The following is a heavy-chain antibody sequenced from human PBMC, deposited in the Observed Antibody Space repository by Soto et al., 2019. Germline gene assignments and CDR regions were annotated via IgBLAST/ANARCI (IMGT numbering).Heavy chain of an antibody. CDR2: IWYDGSNK. V-gene: IGHV3-33*01. CDR3: ARAGSDYFAH. CDR1: GFTFSSYG. Sequence: QVQLVESGGGVVQPGRSLRLSCAASGFTFSSYGMHWVRQAPGKGLEWVAVIWYDGSNKYYADSVKGRFTISRDNSTNTLYLQMTSRRAEDTAVYYCARAGSDYFAHWGRGTLVTVST. J-gene: IGHJ4*02.